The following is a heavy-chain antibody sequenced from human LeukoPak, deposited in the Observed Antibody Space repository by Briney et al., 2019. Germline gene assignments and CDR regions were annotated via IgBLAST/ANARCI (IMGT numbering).Heavy chain of an antibody. Sequence: PSETLSLTCAVYGGSFSGYYWSWIRQPPGKGLEWIGEINHSGSTNYNPSLKSRVTISVDTSKNQFSLKLSSVTAADTAVYYCARVVYRGENWFDPWGQGTLVTVSS. CDR1: GGSFSGYY. CDR2: INHSGST. CDR3: ARVVYRGENWFDP. V-gene: IGHV4-34*01. D-gene: IGHD3-10*01. J-gene: IGHJ5*02.